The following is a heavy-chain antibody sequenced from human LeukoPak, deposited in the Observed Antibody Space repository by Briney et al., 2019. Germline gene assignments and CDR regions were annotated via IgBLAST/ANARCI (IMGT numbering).Heavy chain of an antibody. Sequence: PGGSLRLSCAASAFTFSSYAMHWVPQAPRKGLEWVAVISYDGSNKYYADSVKGRFTISRDNSKNTMYLQMNSLRAEETAVYYCGRDSRRWELLLRYWGQGTLVTVSS. D-gene: IGHD1-26*01. CDR1: AFTFSSYA. CDR3: GRDSRRWELLLRY. CDR2: ISYDGSNK. J-gene: IGHJ4*02. V-gene: IGHV3-30*04.